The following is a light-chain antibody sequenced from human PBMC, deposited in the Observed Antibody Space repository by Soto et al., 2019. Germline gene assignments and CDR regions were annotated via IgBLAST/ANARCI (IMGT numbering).Light chain of an antibody. V-gene: IGKV1-39*01. CDR3: QQRSSTLLT. CDR2: AAS. Sequence: DIQMTQSPSSLSASVGDRVTITCRASQSISTYLSWYQHTLGKAPKLLIYAASSLQSGVPSRFSGSGSGTEFTLTINSLHPEDFATYYCQQRSSTLLTFGGGTKVELK. J-gene: IGKJ4*01. CDR1: QSISTY.